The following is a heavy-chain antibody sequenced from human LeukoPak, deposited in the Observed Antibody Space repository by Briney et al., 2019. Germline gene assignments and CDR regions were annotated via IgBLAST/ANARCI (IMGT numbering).Heavy chain of an antibody. J-gene: IGHJ6*02. D-gene: IGHD3-10*01. CDR2: IYYSGST. Sequence: SETLSLTCTVSGGSISSSSYYWGWIRQPPGKGLEWIGSIYYSGSTYYNPSLKSRVTISVDTSKNQFSLKLSSVTAADTAVYYCARIRGVIIPNYYYYYGMDVWGQGTTVTVSS. V-gene: IGHV4-39*07. CDR3: ARIRGVIIPNYYYYYGMDV. CDR1: GGSISSSSYY.